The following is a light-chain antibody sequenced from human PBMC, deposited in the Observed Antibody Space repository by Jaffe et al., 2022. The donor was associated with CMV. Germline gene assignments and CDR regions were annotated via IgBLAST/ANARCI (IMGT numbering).Light chain of an antibody. CDR2: AAS. Sequence: EIVLTQSPGTLSLSPGERATLSCRASQSVTSNYLAWYQQKPGQAPRLLIYAASTRATGIPDRFSGSGSGTDFTLTISRLEPEDFAVYFCQQYGNSPETFGQGTKVEI. V-gene: IGKV3-20*01. CDR1: QSVTSNY. J-gene: IGKJ1*01. CDR3: QQYGNSPET.